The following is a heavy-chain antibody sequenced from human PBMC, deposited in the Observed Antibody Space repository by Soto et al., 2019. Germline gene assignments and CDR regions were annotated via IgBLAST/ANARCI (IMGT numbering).Heavy chain of an antibody. Sequence: PSETLSLTCTVSGGSISSYYWSWIRQPPGKGLEWIGYIYYSGSTNYNPSLKSRVTISVDTSKNQFSLKLSSVTAADTAVYYCARVDSSGYYYEYFDYWGQGTLVTVSS. CDR2: IYYSGST. V-gene: IGHV4-59*01. CDR3: ARVDSSGYYYEYFDY. D-gene: IGHD3-22*01. J-gene: IGHJ4*02. CDR1: GGSISSYY.